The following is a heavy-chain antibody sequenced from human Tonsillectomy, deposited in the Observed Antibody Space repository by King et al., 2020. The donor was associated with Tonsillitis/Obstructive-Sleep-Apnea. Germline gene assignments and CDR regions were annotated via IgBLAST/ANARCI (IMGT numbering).Heavy chain of an antibody. CDR3: TTDGGDYYYYYYMDV. CDR2: IKSKTDGGTT. V-gene: IGHV3-15*01. CDR1: GFTFSNAW. Sequence: QLVQSGGGLVKPGGSLRLSCAASGFTFSNAWMSWVRQAPGKGLEWVGRIKSKTDGGTTDYAAPVKGRFTISRDDSKKTLYLQMNSLKTEDTAVYYCTTDGGDYYYYYYMDVWGKGTTVTVSS. D-gene: IGHD3-16*01. J-gene: IGHJ6*03.